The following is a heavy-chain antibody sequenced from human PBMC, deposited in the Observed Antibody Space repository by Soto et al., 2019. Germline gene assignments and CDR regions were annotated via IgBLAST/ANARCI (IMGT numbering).Heavy chain of an antibody. Sequence: GSLRLSCAASGFTFSSYAMSWVRQAPGKGLEWVSAISGSGGSTYYADSVKGRFTISRDNSKNTLYLQMNSLRAEDTAVYYCALMVYAIGGMDVWGQGTTVTVSS. D-gene: IGHD2-8*01. CDR1: GFTFSSYA. CDR2: ISGSGGST. V-gene: IGHV3-23*01. J-gene: IGHJ6*02. CDR3: ALMVYAIGGMDV.